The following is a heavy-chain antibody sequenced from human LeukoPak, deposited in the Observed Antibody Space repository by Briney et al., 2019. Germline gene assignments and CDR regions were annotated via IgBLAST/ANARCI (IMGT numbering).Heavy chain of an antibody. CDR1: GDSISSGSSY. CDR3: ARVGGMVATYYFDY. D-gene: IGHD5-12*01. CDR2: IYASGST. Sequence: SQTLSLTCTVSGDSISSGSSYWSWIRQPAGKGLEWIGRIYASGSTNYNPSLKSRVTISLDTAKNQFSLKLSSVTATDTAVYYCARVGGMVATYYFDYWGQGTLVTVSS. J-gene: IGHJ4*02. V-gene: IGHV4-61*02.